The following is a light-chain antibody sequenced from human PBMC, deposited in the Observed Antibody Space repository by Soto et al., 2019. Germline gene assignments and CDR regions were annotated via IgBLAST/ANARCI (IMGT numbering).Light chain of an antibody. CDR1: SSDVGGYKY. V-gene: IGLV2-8*01. Sequence: QSVLTQPPSASGSPGQSVTISCTGTSSDVGGYKYVSWYQQHPGKAPKLMIYEVSQRPSGVPDRFSGSKSGNTASLTVSGLQAEDEADYYCSSYAGSNNLLFGGGTQLTVL. CDR3: SSYAGSNNLL. J-gene: IGLJ2*01. CDR2: EVS.